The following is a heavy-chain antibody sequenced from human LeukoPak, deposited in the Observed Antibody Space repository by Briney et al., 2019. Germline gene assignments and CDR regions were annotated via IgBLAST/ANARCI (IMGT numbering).Heavy chain of an antibody. J-gene: IGHJ4*02. V-gene: IGHV4-61*01. CDR1: GGSVSSGSYY. Sequence: TSETLSLTCTVSGGSVSSGSYYWSWIRQPPGKGLEWIGYIYYSGSTNYNPSLKSRVTISVDTSKNQFSLKLSSVTAADTAVYYCARVAGIAAAGRFDYWGQGTLVTVSS. CDR2: IYYSGST. CDR3: ARVAGIAAAGRFDY. D-gene: IGHD6-13*01.